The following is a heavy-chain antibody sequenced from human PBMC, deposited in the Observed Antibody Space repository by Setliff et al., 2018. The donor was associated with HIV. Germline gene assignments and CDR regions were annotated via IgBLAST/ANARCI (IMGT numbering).Heavy chain of an antibody. D-gene: IGHD1-1*01. CDR3: ARGINWFAPFDY. CDR1: GYTFTGYY. V-gene: IGHV1-2*02. CDR2: INPSSAGT. Sequence: ASVKVSCKASGYTFTGYYIHWVRQAPGQGLGWMGWINPSSAGTKYAQKFQDRVTMIRDTSITTAYMALSRLTSDDTAVYFCARGINWFAPFDYWGQGTLVTAPQ. J-gene: IGHJ4*01.